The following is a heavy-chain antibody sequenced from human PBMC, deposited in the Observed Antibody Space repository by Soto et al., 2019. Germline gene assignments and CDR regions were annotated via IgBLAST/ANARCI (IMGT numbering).Heavy chain of an antibody. J-gene: IGHJ4*02. CDR2: IIPIFGTA. CDR1: GGTFSRYA. V-gene: IGHV1-69*13. Sequence: GASVKVSCKASGGTFSRYAISWVRQAPGQGLEWMGGIIPIFGTANYAQKFQGRVTITADESTSTAYMELSSLRSEDTAVYYCARDDRFSSSTLDYWGQGTLVTVSS. D-gene: IGHD6-13*01. CDR3: ARDDRFSSSTLDY.